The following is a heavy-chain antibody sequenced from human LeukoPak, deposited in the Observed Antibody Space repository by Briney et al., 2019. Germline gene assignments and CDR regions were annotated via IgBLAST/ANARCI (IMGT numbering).Heavy chain of an antibody. CDR1: GFTFSSYA. CDR3: ARDRAGYDFWSGYSS. V-gene: IGHV3-30-3*01. Sequence: PGGSLRLSCAASGFTFSSYAMHWVRQAPGKGLEWVAVISYDGSNKYYADSVKGRFTISRDNSKNTLYLQMNSLRAEDTAVYYCARDRAGYDFWSGYSSWGQGTLVTVSS. J-gene: IGHJ4*02. D-gene: IGHD3-3*01. CDR2: ISYDGSNK.